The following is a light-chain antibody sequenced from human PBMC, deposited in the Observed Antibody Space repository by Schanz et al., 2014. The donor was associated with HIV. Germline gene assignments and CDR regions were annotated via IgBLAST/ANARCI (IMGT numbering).Light chain of an antibody. J-gene: IGKJ2*02. CDR2: GAT. Sequence: VLTQSPATLSLSPGERATLSCKASQSIGSSYLAWYQQKPGQAPRLLIYGATSRATGIPDRFSGSGSGTDFTLTINSLEPEDFAVYYCQQYGNSPRTFGQGTKLEIK. CDR1: QSIGSSY. V-gene: IGKV3-20*01. CDR3: QQYGNSPRT.